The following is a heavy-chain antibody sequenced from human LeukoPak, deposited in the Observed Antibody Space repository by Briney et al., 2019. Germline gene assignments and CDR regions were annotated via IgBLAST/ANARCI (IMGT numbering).Heavy chain of an antibody. J-gene: IGHJ4*02. V-gene: IGHV1-46*01. Sequence: ASVKVSCKASGYTFTDHHMHWVRQAPGQGLEWVGKIDPSGGSTAYAQNIQDRVTMTRDTSTSTVHMELSSLRSEDTAVYYCARDTYGSDYWGQGTLLTVSS. CDR1: GYTFTDHH. CDR2: IDPSGGST. CDR3: ARDTYGSDY. D-gene: IGHD4-17*01.